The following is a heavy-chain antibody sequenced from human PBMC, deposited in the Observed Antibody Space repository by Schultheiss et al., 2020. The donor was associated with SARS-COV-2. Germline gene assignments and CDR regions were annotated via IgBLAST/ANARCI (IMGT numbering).Heavy chain of an antibody. CDR1: GFAFRSYA. Sequence: GGSLRLSCAASGFAFRSYAMHWVRQAPGKGLEWVAVIWYDGSNKYYADSVKGRFTISRDDSKNTAYLQMNSLKTEDTAVYYCTRPVSPVETVTTDDYWGQGTLVTVSS. J-gene: IGHJ4*02. D-gene: IGHD4-17*01. CDR3: TRPVSPVETVTTDDY. V-gene: IGHV3-33*08. CDR2: IWYDGSNK.